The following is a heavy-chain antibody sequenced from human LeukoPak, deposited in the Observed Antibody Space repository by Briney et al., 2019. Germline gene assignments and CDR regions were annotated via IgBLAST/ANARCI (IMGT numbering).Heavy chain of an antibody. D-gene: IGHD2-15*01. CDR2: ISSSSSTI. V-gene: IGHV3-48*01. CDR3: ARAADIVVVVADTRGADPADYYYGMDV. CDR1: GFTFSSYS. Sequence: GGSLRLSCAASGFTFSSYSMSWVRQAPGKGLEWVAYISSSSSTIYYADSVKGRFTISRDNAKNSLYLQMNSLRAEDTAVYYCARAADIVVVVADTRGADPADYYYGMDVWGQGTTVTVSS. J-gene: IGHJ6*02.